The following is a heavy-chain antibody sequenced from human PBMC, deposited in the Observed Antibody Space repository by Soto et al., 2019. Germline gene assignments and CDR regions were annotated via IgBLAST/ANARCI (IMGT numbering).Heavy chain of an antibody. CDR3: ARTSYSYGVAGFDY. CDR1: GGSISSGGYY. CDR2: IYYSGST. J-gene: IGHJ4*02. V-gene: IGHV4-31*03. Sequence: SDTLSLTGTVSGGSISSGGYYWSWIRQHPGKGLEWIGYIYYSGSTYYNPSLKSRVTTSVDTSKNQFSLKLSSVTAADTAVYYCARTSYSYGVAGFDYWGQGTLVTVSS. D-gene: IGHD5-18*01.